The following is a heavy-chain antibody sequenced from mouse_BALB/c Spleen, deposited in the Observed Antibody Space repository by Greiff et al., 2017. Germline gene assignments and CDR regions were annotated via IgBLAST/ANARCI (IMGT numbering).Heavy chain of an antibody. D-gene: IGHD1-1*01. J-gene: IGHJ3*01. CDR3: ARDILRSSAY. V-gene: IGHV1-31*01. CDR2: INPYNGAT. CDR1: GYSFTGYY. Sequence: EVKLQESGPELVKPGASVKISCKASGYSFTGYYMHWVKQSHVKSLEWIGRINPYNGATSYNQNFKDKASLTVDKSSSTAYMELHSLTSEDSAVYYCARDILRSSAYWGQGTLVTVSA.